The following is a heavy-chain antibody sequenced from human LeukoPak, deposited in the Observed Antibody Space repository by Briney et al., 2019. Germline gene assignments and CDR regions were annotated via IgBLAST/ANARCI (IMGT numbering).Heavy chain of an antibody. D-gene: IGHD3-10*01. Sequence: PGGSLRLSCAASGFTFSSYGIHWVRQAPGKGLEWVAVIWYDGSNKYYADSVKGRFTISRDNSKNTLYLQMNSLSAEDTAVYYCARDEQLLWFGEYWGQGTLVTVSS. CDR2: IWYDGSNK. V-gene: IGHV3-33*01. CDR3: ARDEQLLWFGEY. J-gene: IGHJ4*02. CDR1: GFTFSSYG.